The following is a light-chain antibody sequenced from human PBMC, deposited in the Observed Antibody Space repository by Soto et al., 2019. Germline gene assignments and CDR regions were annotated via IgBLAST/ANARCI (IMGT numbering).Light chain of an antibody. Sequence: EIVLTQSPGTVSLSPGERATLSCRASQSVRDNYLAWYQQKPGQAPSILIFDTSRRATGIPDRFTGSWSGTDFALPISRVEPQDIAVYFCQQYGSSPGTFGQGTKVDIK. J-gene: IGKJ1*01. V-gene: IGKV3-20*01. CDR3: QQYGSSPGT. CDR2: DTS. CDR1: QSVRDNY.